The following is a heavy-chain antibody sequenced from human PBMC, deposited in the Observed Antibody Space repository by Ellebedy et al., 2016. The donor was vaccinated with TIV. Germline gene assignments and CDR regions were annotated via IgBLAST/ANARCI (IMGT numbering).Heavy chain of an antibody. CDR2: ISYSGSTI. CDR1: GFNFSDSH. CDR3: TREGSGFDP. J-gene: IGHJ5*02. V-gene: IGHV3-11*04. Sequence: PGGSLRLSCAASGFNFSDSHMSWIRQAPGKGLEWVSHISYSGSTIFYADSVKGRFTISRGTAKNSLYLQMNSLRDEDTAMYHCTREGSGFDPWGQGTLVIVSS.